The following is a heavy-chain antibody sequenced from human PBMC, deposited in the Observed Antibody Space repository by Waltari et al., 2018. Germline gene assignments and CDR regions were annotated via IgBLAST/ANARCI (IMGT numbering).Heavy chain of an antibody. CDR2: VSYRGIT. J-gene: IGHJ4*02. CDR1: SGPISITDYF. D-gene: IGHD1-1*01. V-gene: IGHV4-30-4*01. CDR3: ARTTFVRYFDY. Sequence: QVPLQESGPGLVKPSQNLNHTCSVSSGPISITDYFWSWIRQAPGKGLEWIGSVSYRGITYYNPSLESRVTMSVDTSKNQFSLNLNSMTAADAAVYYCARTTFVRYFDYWGQGTLVTVSS.